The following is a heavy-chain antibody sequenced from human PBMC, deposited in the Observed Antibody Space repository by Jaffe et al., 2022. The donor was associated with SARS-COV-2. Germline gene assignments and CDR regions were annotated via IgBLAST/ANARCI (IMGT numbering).Heavy chain of an antibody. CDR2: ISSSGSTI. Sequence: QVQLVESGGGLVKPGGSLRLSCAASGFTFSDYYMSWIRQAPGKGLEWVSYISSSGSTIYYADSVKGRFTISRDNAKNSLYLQMNSLRAEDTAVYYCARDPIVVVPAAPDPDYYYYYGMDVWGQGTTVTVSS. CDR3: ARDPIVVVPAAPDPDYYYYYGMDV. J-gene: IGHJ6*02. V-gene: IGHV3-11*01. CDR1: GFTFSDYY. D-gene: IGHD2-2*01.